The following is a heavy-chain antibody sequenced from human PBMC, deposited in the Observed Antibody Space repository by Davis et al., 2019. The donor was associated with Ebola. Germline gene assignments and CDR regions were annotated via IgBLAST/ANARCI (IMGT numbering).Heavy chain of an antibody. V-gene: IGHV3-21*01. D-gene: IGHD6-19*01. Sequence: PGGSLRLSCAASGFTFSSYSMNWVRQAPGKGLEWVSSISSSSSYIYYADSVKGRFTISRDNAKNSLYLQMNSLRAEDTAVYYCARSGYSSGWHEDFWFDPWGQGTLVTVSS. CDR1: GFTFSSYS. CDR3: ARSGYSSGWHEDFWFDP. J-gene: IGHJ5*02. CDR2: ISSSSSYI.